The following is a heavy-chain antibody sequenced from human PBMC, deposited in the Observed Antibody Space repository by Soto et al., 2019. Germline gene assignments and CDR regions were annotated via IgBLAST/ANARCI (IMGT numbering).Heavy chain of an antibody. CDR2: MNPNSGNT. D-gene: IGHD3-10*01. V-gene: IGHV1-8*01. Sequence: QVQLVQSGAEVKKPGASVKVSCKASGYTFTSYDINWVRQATGQGLEWMGWMNPNSGNTGYAQKFQGRVTMTRNTSISTAYMELSSLRSEDTAVYYSARGQVLWFGVGSDWFDPWGQGGLVTVSS. J-gene: IGHJ5*02. CDR1: GYTFTSYD. CDR3: ARGQVLWFGVGSDWFDP.